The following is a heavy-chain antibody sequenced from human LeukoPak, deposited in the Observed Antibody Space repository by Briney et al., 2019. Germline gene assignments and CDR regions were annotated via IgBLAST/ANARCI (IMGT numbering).Heavy chain of an antibody. V-gene: IGHV3-30*18. CDR1: GFTFSSYG. Sequence: GGSLRLSCAASGFTFSSYGMHWVRQAPGKGLEWVAVISYDGSNKYYADSVKGRFTISRDNSKNTLYLQMNSLRAEDTAVYYCAKDVIRSYGSMDVWGKGTTVTVSS. CDR3: AKDVIRSYGSMDV. J-gene: IGHJ6*03. CDR2: ISYDGSNK. D-gene: IGHD5-18*01.